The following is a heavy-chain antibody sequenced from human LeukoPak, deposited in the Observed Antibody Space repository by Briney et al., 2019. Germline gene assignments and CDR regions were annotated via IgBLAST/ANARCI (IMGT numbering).Heavy chain of an antibody. CDR3: AKESWRYDFWSGYFRFDY. V-gene: IGHV3-23*01. D-gene: IGHD3-3*01. CDR1: GFTFGSYA. J-gene: IGHJ4*02. CDR2: ISGSGGST. Sequence: SGGSLRLSCAASGFTFGSYAMSWVRQAPGKGLEWVSAISGSGGSTYYADSVKGRFTISRDNSKNTLYLQMNSLRAEDTAVYYCAKESWRYDFWSGYFRFDYWGQGTLVTVSS.